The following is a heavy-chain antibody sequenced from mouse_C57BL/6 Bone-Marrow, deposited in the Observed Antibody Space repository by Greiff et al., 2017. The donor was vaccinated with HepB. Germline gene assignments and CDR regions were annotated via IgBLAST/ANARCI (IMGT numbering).Heavy chain of an antibody. V-gene: IGHV1-64*01. J-gene: IGHJ4*01. D-gene: IGHD2-12*01. Sequence: VQLQQPGAELVKPGASVKLSCKASGYTFTSYWMHWVKQRPGQGLEWIGMIHPNSGSTNYNEKFKSKATLTVDKSSSTAYMQLSSLTSEDSAVYYYSRIRRRGAMDYWGQGTSVTVTS. CDR3: SRIRRRGAMDY. CDR1: GYTFTSYW. CDR2: IHPNSGST.